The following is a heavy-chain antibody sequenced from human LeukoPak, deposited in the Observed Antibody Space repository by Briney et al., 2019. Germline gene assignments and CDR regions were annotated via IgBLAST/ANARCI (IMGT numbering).Heavy chain of an antibody. CDR3: AILNHPDGRVY. V-gene: IGHV5-51*01. CDR2: IYPGDSDI. J-gene: IGHJ4*02. D-gene: IGHD5-24*01. CDR1: GYVFTNYW. Sequence: GESLKISCKASGYVFTNYWIGWVRQMPGRGLEWMAVIYPGDSDIRNNPSFQGQVTISADKSISTAYLQWSSLQASDTAIYFCAILNHPDGRVYWGQGTLVTVSS.